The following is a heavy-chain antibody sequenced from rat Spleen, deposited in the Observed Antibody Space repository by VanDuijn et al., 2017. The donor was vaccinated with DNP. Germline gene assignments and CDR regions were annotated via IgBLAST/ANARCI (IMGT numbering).Heavy chain of an antibody. Sequence: EVQLVESGGGLVQPGRSMKLSCAASGFTFSSFPMAWVRQAPKKGLEWVASISSGGDSTYYSDSVKGRFSISRDNAKSTLYLQMDSLRSEDTATYYCARLGYYEGSYPNWFAYWGQGTLVTVSS. CDR1: GFTFSSFP. D-gene: IGHD1-12*03. V-gene: IGHV5-25*01. CDR2: ISSGGDST. CDR3: ARLGYYEGSYPNWFAY. J-gene: IGHJ3*01.